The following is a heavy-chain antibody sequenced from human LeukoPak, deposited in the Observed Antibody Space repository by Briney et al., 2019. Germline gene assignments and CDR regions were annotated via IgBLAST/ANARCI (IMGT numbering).Heavy chain of an antibody. CDR2: IYTSGST. J-gene: IGHJ4*02. CDR3: ASRRMVRGGTGFDY. CDR1: GGSISSGSYY. V-gene: IGHV4-61*02. Sequence: SQTLSLTCTVSGGSISSGSYYWSWIRQPAGKGLEWIGRIYTSGSTNYNPSLKSRVTISVDTSKNQFSLKLSSVTAADTAVYYCASRRMVRGGTGFDYWGQGTLVTVSS. D-gene: IGHD3-10*01.